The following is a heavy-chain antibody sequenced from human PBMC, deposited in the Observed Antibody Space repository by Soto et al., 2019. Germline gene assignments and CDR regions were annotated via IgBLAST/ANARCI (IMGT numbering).Heavy chain of an antibody. J-gene: IGHJ3*02. Sequence: QVQLVQSGAEVKKPGASVKVSCKASGYTFTSYGISWVRQAPGQGLEWMGWISAYNGNTNYAQKLQGRVTMTTDTXTXXAYMELRSLRSDDTAVYYCASGPNSSGWFGDAFDIWGQGTMVTVSS. V-gene: IGHV1-18*01. D-gene: IGHD6-19*01. CDR2: ISAYNGNT. CDR1: GYTFTSYG. CDR3: ASGPNSSGWFGDAFDI.